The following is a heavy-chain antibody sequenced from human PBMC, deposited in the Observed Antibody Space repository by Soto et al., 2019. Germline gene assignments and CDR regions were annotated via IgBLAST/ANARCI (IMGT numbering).Heavy chain of an antibody. Sequence: QVQLQESGPGLVKPSQTLSLTCTVSGGSISSGAYYWSWVRQPPGKGLEWIGYIHHNGNSYNNPSLKSRISIYLDTSKNQFSLNLTSVTAADTAVYYCARVSATGTRWFDPWGQGTLVTVSS. V-gene: IGHV4-31*03. D-gene: IGHD1-26*01. CDR2: IHHNGNS. CDR1: GGSISSGAYY. CDR3: ARVSATGTRWFDP. J-gene: IGHJ5*02.